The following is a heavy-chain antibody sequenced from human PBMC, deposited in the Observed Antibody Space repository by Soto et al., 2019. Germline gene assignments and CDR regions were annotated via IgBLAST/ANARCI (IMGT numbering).Heavy chain of an antibody. CDR2: ISAYNGNT. CDR3: AREKYYDSSGYYLFDY. V-gene: IGHV1-18*01. J-gene: IGHJ4*02. Sequence: GASVKVSCKASGYTFTSYGISWVRRAPGQGLEWMGWISAYNGNTNYAQKLQGRVTMTTDTSTSTAYMELRSLRSDDTAVYYCAREKYYDSSGYYLFDYWGQGTLVTAPQ. CDR1: GYTFTSYG. D-gene: IGHD3-22*01.